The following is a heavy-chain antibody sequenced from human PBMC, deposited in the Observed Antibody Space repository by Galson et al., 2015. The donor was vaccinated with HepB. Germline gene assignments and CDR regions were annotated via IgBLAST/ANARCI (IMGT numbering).Heavy chain of an antibody. Sequence: LSLTCAVYGGSFSGYYWSWIRQPPGKGLEWIGEINHSGSTNYNPSLKSRVTISVDTSKNQFSLKLSSVTAADTAVYYCARGVLHYEYWGQGTLVTVSS. CDR2: INHSGST. J-gene: IGHJ4*02. CDR3: ARGVLHYEY. CDR1: GGSFSGYY. V-gene: IGHV4-34*01.